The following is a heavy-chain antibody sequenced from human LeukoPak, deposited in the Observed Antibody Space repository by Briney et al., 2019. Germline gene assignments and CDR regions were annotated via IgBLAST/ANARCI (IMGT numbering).Heavy chain of an antibody. V-gene: IGHV4-59*01. D-gene: IGHD4-17*01. Sequence: SETLSLTCTVSGGSFGGYYWTWIRQPPGKGLEWIGYIYYTGRANYTPPLKSRVTLSVDTSKSQISLKLSSVTAADTAVYYCARRGYGDYIFDYWGQGTLVTVSS. CDR1: GGSFGGYY. J-gene: IGHJ4*02. CDR2: IYYTGRA. CDR3: ARRGYGDYIFDY.